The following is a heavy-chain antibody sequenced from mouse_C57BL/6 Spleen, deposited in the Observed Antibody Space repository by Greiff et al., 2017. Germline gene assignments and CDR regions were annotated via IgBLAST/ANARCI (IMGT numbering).Heavy chain of an antibody. D-gene: IGHD1-1*01. V-gene: IGHV1-39*01. Sequence: VQLQQSGPELVKPGASVKISCKASGYSFTDYNMNWVKQSNGKSLEWIGVINPNYGTTSYNQKLKGKATLTVDQSSSTAYMQLNSLTSEDSAVXYCVIYYYGSSLYYAMDYWGQGTSVTVSS. J-gene: IGHJ4*01. CDR3: VIYYYGSSLYYAMDY. CDR1: GYSFTDYN. CDR2: INPNYGTT.